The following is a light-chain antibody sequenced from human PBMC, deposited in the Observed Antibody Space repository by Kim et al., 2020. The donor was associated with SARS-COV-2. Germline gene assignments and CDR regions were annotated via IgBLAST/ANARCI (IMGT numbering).Light chain of an antibody. CDR3: CSYAGSYAHVV. CDR2: DVS. CDR1: SSDVGGYNY. V-gene: IGLV2-11*01. J-gene: IGLJ2*01. Sequence: QSVTLSCTGTSSDVGGYNYVSWYQQHPGKAPKLMIYDVSKRPSGVPDRFSGSKSGNTASLTISGLQAEDEADYYCCSYAGSYAHVVFGGGTQLTVL.